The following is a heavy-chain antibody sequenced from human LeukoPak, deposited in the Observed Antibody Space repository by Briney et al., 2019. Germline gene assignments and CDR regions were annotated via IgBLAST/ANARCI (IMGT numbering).Heavy chain of an antibody. D-gene: IGHD2-15*01. CDR1: AYTFTSYD. CDR3: ARGAPGSYCSGGSCPYFDY. Sequence: GASVKVSRKASAYTFTSYDINWVRQATGQGLEWMGWMNPNSGNTGYAQKFQGRVTMTRNTSISTAYMERSSLRSEDTAVYYCARGAPGSYCSGGSCPYFDYWGQGTLISVSS. V-gene: IGHV1-8*01. CDR2: MNPNSGNT. J-gene: IGHJ4*02.